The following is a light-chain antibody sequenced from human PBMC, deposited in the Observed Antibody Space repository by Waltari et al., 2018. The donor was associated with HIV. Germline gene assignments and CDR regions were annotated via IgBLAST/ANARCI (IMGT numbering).Light chain of an antibody. CDR1: DSTSEFPP. Sequence: QSVLSQPPSASAPPGQRVTISCSGSDSTSEFPPFYWYQQFPGAAPQLLIYDVSHRPSGVPDRFSGSKSGTSASLTISTLQSEDEALYYCAARSDISTTWVFGGGTRLTVL. CDR2: DVS. CDR3: AARSDISTTWV. V-gene: IGLV1-44*01. J-gene: IGLJ3*02.